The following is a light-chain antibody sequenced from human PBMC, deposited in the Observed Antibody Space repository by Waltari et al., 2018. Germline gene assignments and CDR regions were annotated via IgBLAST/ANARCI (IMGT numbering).Light chain of an antibody. V-gene: IGKV1-5*01. CDR1: QRVSSW. J-gene: IGKJ2*01. CDR3: QQYDSYVYT. Sequence: DIQMTQSPSTLSASVGDTVTITCRASQRVSSWLAWYQQKAGKAPTGLIYDASDLESGVPSRFSGSGSDTEFTLTISNLQPDDFATYYCQQYDSYVYTFGQGTKLEIK. CDR2: DAS.